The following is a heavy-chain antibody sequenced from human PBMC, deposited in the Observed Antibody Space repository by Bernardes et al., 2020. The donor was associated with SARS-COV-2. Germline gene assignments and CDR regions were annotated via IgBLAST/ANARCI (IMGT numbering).Heavy chain of an antibody. V-gene: IGHV4-61*09. CDR1: SGSISSGTYY. J-gene: IGHJ4*02. D-gene: IGHD6-19*01. CDR2: IYTSGTT. CDR3: ARGTSGWFFDS. Sequence: LSLTCTVSSGSISSGTYYWTWIRQPAGKGLEWIGHIYTSGTTNYNPSLKSRVTVSLDTSKNQFSLKLSSVTAADTAVYYCARGTSGWFFDSWGQGTLVTVS.